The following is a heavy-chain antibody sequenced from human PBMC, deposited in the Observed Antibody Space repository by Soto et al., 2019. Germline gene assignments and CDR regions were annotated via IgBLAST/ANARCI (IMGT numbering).Heavy chain of an antibody. D-gene: IGHD4-17*01. V-gene: IGHV1-18*01. Sequence: ASVKVSCKASGYTFTSYGISWVRQAPGQGLEWMGWISAYNGNTNYAQKLQGRVTMTTDTSTSTAYMELRSLRSDDTAVYYCAREAPLGVTTDYYMDVWGKGTTVTVSS. J-gene: IGHJ6*03. CDR3: AREAPLGVTTDYYMDV. CDR1: GYTFTSYG. CDR2: ISAYNGNT.